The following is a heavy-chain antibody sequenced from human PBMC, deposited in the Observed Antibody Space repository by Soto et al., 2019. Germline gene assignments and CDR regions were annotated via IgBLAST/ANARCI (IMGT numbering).Heavy chain of an antibody. CDR1: GFTFSSYS. CDR3: ASQSSEWLLFAS. D-gene: IGHD5-12*01. J-gene: IGHJ4*02. V-gene: IGHV3-48*01. CDR2: ISSSSSTI. Sequence: EVQLVESGGGLVQPGGSLRLSCAASGFTFSSYSMNWVRQATGKGLEWVSYISSSSSTIYYADSVKGRFTISRDNAKNSLYLQMNSLRADDTAVYYCASQSSEWLLFASWGQGTLVTVSS.